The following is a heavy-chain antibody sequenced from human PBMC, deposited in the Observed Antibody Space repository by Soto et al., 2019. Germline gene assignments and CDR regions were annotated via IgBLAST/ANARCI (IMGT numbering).Heavy chain of an antibody. CDR1: GSTISSYC. CDR2: IWSDGSNT. D-gene: IGHD1-1*01. J-gene: IGHJ6*02. CDR3: ARALTTWEPDYYYGMDV. Sequence: PGGSLRLSCAASGSTISSYCIHWVRQASGKGLEWVAFIWSDGSNTYYADSVKGRFTISRDNSKNTLYLQMNSLRAEDTAVYYCARALTTWEPDYYYGMDVWGQGTTVTVS. V-gene: IGHV3-33*01.